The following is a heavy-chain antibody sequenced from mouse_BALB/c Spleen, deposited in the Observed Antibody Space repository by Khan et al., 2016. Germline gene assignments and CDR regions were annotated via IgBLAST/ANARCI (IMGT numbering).Heavy chain of an antibody. V-gene: IGHV4-1*02. CDR3: VRADMMTGVGY. CDR2: INPDSSKI. J-gene: IGHJ3*01. D-gene: IGHD2-4*01. CDR1: GFDFSRYW. Sequence: EVKLLESGGGLVQPGGSLKLSCGASGFDFSRYWLSWVRQAPGKGLEWIGEINPDSSKINYTRSLKDQFIMSRDDAKNMLYLQMSRVRSEDTARYYCVRADMMTGVGYWGQGTLVTVSA.